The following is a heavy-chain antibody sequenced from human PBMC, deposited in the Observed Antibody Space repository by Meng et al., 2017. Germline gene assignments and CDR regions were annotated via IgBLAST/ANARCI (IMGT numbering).Heavy chain of an antibody. Sequence: GESLKISCAASGFTFISYSMNWVRQAPGKGLEWVSSISSSSSYIYYADSVKGRFTISRDNAKNSLYLQMNSLRAEDTAVYYCARGAYYYDSSGYWYWGQGTLVTVSS. CDR3: ARGAYYYDSSGYWY. V-gene: IGHV3-21*01. CDR1: GFTFISYS. J-gene: IGHJ4*02. CDR2: ISSSSSYI. D-gene: IGHD3-22*01.